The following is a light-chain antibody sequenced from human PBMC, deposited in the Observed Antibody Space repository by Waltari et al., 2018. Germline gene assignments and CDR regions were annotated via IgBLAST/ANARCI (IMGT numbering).Light chain of an antibody. CDR2: WTS. V-gene: IGKV4-1*01. Sequence: DIMMTQSPDSLAVSLGERATINCKSSQSVLYRSNNKNCLAWYQQKPGQSPKLLIYWTSTRESGVPDRFSGGGSGTDFTLTISSLQAEDVAVYYCQQYYTTPPTFGGGTKVEIK. CDR1: QSVLYRSNNKNC. J-gene: IGKJ4*01. CDR3: QQYYTTPPT.